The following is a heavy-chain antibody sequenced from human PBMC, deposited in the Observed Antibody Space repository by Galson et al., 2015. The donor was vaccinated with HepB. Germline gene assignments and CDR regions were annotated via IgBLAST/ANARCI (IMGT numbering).Heavy chain of an antibody. V-gene: IGHV3-21*01. Sequence: SLRLSCAASGFTFSSYSMNWVRQAPGKGLEWVSSIRSSSSYTYYADSVKGRFAISRDNAKKTLYLQMNSLRAEDTAVYYCARDEPVYGGHSPAASDIWGQGTMVTVSS. CDR2: IRSSSSYT. CDR3: ARDEPVYGGHSPAASDI. D-gene: IGHD2-21*01. J-gene: IGHJ3*02. CDR1: GFTFSSYS.